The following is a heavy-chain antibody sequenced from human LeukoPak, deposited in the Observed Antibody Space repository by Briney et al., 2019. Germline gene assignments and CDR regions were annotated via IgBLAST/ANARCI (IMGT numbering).Heavy chain of an antibody. J-gene: IGHJ4*02. CDR3: ASGPPRTYYDFWSGYLRCDY. CDR2: ISSSSSYI. CDR1: GFTFSSYS. Sequence: GGSLRLSCAASGFTFSSYSMNWVRQAPGKGLEWDSSISSSSSYIYYADSVKGRFTISRDNAKNSLYLQMNSLRAEDTAVYYCASGPPRTYYDFWSGYLRCDYWGQGTLVTVSS. V-gene: IGHV3-21*01. D-gene: IGHD3-3*01.